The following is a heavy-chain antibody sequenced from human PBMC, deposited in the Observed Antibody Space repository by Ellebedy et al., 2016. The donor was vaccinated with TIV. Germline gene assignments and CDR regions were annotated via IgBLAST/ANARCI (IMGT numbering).Heavy chain of an antibody. D-gene: IGHD3-3*01. J-gene: IGHJ6*03. CDR1: GFTFSDYY. CDR2: ISSSGSTI. Sequence: GGSLRLSXAASGFTFSDYYMSWIRQAPGKGLEWVSYISSSGSTIYYADSVKGRFTISRDNAKNSLYLQMNSLRAEDTAVYYCARVPTTRVWSGRVWYYMDVWGKGTTVTVSS. V-gene: IGHV3-11*01. CDR3: ARVPTTRVWSGRVWYYMDV.